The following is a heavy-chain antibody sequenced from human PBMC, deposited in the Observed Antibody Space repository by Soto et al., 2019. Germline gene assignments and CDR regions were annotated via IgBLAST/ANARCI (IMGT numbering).Heavy chain of an antibody. D-gene: IGHD6-19*01. J-gene: IGHJ4*02. CDR1: GFTFSSYA. Sequence: PGGSLRLSCAAFGFTFSSYAMSWVRQAPGKGLEWVSAISGSGGSTYYADSVKGRFTISRDNSKNTLYLQMNSLRAEDTAVYYCAKVPGYPRKHVRGAGTVYWGQGTLVTVSS. V-gene: IGHV3-23*01. CDR3: AKVPGYPRKHVRGAGTVY. CDR2: ISGSGGST.